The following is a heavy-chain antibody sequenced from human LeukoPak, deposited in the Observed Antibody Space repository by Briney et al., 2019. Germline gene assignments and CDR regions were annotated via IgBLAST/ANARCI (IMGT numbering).Heavy chain of an antibody. D-gene: IGHD4-17*01. Sequence: SETLSLTCNVSGGSISSGDHFWSWIRQRPGEGLEWIGYIYQSGTTYYKPSLRRRVTISVDTSKNQFSLRLTSVTAADTAVYYCARVFGDYGVYDYWGQGTLVTVSS. CDR3: ARVFGDYGVYDY. V-gene: IGHV4-31*03. CDR2: IYQSGTT. CDR1: GGSISSGDHF. J-gene: IGHJ4*02.